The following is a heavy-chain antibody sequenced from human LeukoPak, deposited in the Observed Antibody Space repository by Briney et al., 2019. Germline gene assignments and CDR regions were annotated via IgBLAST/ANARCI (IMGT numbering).Heavy chain of an antibody. J-gene: IGHJ4*02. CDR2: INPNSGGT. CDR1: GYTFTGYH. Sequence: GASVKVSCKASGYTFTGYHMHWVRQAPGQGLEWMGWINPNSGGTNYAQKFQGRVTMTRDTSISTAYMELRSLRSDDTAVYYCARDRDYYGSGNSRFDYWGQGTLVTVSS. CDR3: ARDRDYYGSGNSRFDY. V-gene: IGHV1-2*02. D-gene: IGHD3-10*01.